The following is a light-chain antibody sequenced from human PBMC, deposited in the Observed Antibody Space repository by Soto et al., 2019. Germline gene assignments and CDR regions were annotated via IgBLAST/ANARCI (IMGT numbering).Light chain of an antibody. V-gene: IGLV3-21*04. Sequence: SYELTQPPSVSVAPGKTARITCGGNNSGSKSVHWYQQKPGQSPVLVIYYDSDRPSGIPERFSGSNSGNTATLTISRVEAGDEADYYCQVWDSSSVPGVFGGGTKLTVL. CDR3: QVWDSSSVPGV. J-gene: IGLJ2*01. CDR1: NSGSKS. CDR2: YDS.